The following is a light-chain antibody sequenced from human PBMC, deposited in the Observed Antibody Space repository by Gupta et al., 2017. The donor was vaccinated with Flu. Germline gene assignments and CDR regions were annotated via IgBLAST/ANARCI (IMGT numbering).Light chain of an antibody. CDR1: TGYFGDCNY. V-gene: IGLV2-14*01. CDR3: RSETATNTMVV. J-gene: IGLJ2*01. CDR2: EVS. Sequence: SNGNTGYFGDCNYVYCYQQDTTPAPKLLLFEVSNRRSGVSDRFSGSKSGTTASITTTGLQAEEEADYYCRSETATNTMVVFGGGTKLTVL.